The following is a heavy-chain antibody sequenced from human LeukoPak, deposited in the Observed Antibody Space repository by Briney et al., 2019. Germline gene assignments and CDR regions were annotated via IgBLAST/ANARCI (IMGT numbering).Heavy chain of an antibody. J-gene: IGHJ4*02. CDR2: INWNGGST. D-gene: IGHD3-22*01. V-gene: IGHV3-20*04. Sequence: GGSLRLSCAASGFTFDDYGMSWVRQAPGKGLEWVSGINWNGGSTGYADSVKGRFTISRDNAKNSLYVQKNSLRGEDTALYYCARASSYYDISGYQNFDYWGQGTLVTVSS. CDR1: GFTFDDYG. CDR3: ARASSYYDISGYQNFDY.